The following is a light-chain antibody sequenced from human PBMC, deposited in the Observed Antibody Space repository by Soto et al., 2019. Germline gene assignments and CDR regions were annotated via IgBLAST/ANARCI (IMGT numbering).Light chain of an antibody. J-gene: IGKJ1*01. V-gene: IGKV3-15*01. CDR3: QQYGSSGT. Sequence: EIVMTQSPATLSVSPGERATLSCRASQSISSSLAWYQQKPGQAPRLLIHGASTRATSNPGRFSGSGSGAEFTLTISRLEPEDFAVYYCQQYGSSGTFGQGTKVDIK. CDR2: GAS. CDR1: QSISSS.